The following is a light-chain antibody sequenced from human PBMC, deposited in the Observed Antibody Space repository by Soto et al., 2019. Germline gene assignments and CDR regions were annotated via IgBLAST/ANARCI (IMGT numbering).Light chain of an antibody. CDR1: QSVSSY. J-gene: IGKJ4*01. CDR2: DAS. V-gene: IGKV3-11*01. CDR3: QQGS. Sequence: EIVLTQSPATLYLSPGERATLSCRASQSVSSYLAWYQQKPGQAPRLLIYDASNRATGIPARFSGSGSGTDFTLTISRIEPEDFAVYYCQQGSFGGGTKVEIK.